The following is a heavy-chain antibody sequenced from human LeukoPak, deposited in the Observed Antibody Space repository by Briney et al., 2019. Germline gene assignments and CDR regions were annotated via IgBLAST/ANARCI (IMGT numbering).Heavy chain of an antibody. Sequence: GASVEVSCKASGYTFTSYGISWVRQAPGQGLEWMGWISAYNGNTNYAQKLQGRVTMTTDTSTSTAYMELRSLRSDDTAVYYCARDHRDGYNSLIDYWGQGTLVTVSS. CDR1: GYTFTSYG. CDR2: ISAYNGNT. D-gene: IGHD5-24*01. V-gene: IGHV1-18*01. J-gene: IGHJ4*02. CDR3: ARDHRDGYNSLIDY.